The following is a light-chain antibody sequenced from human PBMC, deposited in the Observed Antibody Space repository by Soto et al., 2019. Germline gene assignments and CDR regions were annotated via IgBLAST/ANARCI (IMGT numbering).Light chain of an antibody. Sequence: DIQLTQSPSFLSASVGDRVNITCRASQGISSYLAWYQQKPGKAPKLLIYAASTLQSGVPSRFSGSGSGTEFTLTISSLQPEDFATYYCQQLRGTFGQGTNVEIK. V-gene: IGKV1-9*01. CDR2: AAS. CDR3: QQLRGT. J-gene: IGKJ1*01. CDR1: QGISSY.